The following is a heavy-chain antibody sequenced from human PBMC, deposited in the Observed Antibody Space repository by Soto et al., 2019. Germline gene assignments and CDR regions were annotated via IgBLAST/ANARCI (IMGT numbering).Heavy chain of an antibody. D-gene: IGHD3-3*01. CDR2: IIPIFGTA. CDR1: GGTFSSYA. CDR3: ARDDPTIFGVVPPYYYYGMDV. J-gene: IGHJ6*02. Sequence: SVKVSCKASGGTFSSYAIGWVRQAPGQGLEWMGGIIPIFGTANYAQKFQGRVTITADESTSTAYMELSSLRSEDTAVYYCARDDPTIFGVVPPYYYYGMDVWGQGTTVTVSS. V-gene: IGHV1-69*13.